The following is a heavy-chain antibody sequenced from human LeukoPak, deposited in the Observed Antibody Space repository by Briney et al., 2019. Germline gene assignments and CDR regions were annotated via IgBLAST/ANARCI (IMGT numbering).Heavy chain of an antibody. D-gene: IGHD3-22*01. V-gene: IGHV3-21*01. CDR2: ISSSSSYI. CDR1: GFTFSSYS. CDR3: ATTLPNSSGYYGWYFDL. J-gene: IGHJ2*01. Sequence: PGGSLILSCAASGFTFSSYSMNRVRQAPGKGLGWVSSISSSSSYIYYGDSVKGRFTISRDNAKNSLYLQMNSLRAEDTAVYYCATTLPNSSGYYGWYFDLWGRGTLVTVSS.